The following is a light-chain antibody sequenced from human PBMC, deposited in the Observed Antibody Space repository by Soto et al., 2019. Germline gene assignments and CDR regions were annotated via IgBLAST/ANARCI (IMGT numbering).Light chain of an antibody. CDR1: QSISAW. CDR3: QQYNSYYS. Sequence: DILMTQSPSTLSASVGDRVIITCRASQSISAWVAWYQQKPGKAPKLLMNDASSLESGVPSRFSGSGSGTEFTLTISSLQPDDLGTYYCQQYNSYYSFGQGTKLEIK. V-gene: IGKV1-5*01. J-gene: IGKJ2*03. CDR2: DAS.